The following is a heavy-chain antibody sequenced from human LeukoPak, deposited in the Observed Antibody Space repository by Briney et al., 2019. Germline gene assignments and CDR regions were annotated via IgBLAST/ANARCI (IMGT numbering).Heavy chain of an antibody. D-gene: IGHD3-22*01. J-gene: IGHJ2*01. CDR3: ARDISGDSSGYYSDRYFDL. CDR1: GGSISSYY. CDR2: IYYSGST. Sequence: SETLSLTCTVSGGSISSYYWSWIRQPPGKGLEWIGYIYYSGSTNYNPSLKSRVTISVDTSKNQFSLKLSSVTAADTAVYYCARDISGDSSGYYSDRYFDLWGRGTLVTVSS. V-gene: IGHV4-59*01.